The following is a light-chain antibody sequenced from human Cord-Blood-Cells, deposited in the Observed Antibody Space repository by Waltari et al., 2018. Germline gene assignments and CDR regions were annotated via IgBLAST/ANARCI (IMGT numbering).Light chain of an antibody. CDR3: QSYDSSLSPWV. J-gene: IGLJ3*02. V-gene: IGLV1-40*01. CDR2: GNS. Sequence: QSVLTQSPSVSGAPGQRVTISCTGSSSNIGAGYDVHWYQQLPGTAPKLLIYGNSNRPSGVPDRFSGSKSGTSASLAITGLQAEDEADYYCQSYDSSLSPWVFGGGTKLTVL. CDR1: SSNIGAGYD.